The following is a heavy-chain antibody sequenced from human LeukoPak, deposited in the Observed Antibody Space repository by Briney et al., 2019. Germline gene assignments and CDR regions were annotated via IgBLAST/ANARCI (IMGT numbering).Heavy chain of an antibody. CDR2: IYTSGST. V-gene: IGHV4-61*02. CDR1: GASISSGSYY. Sequence: SETLSLTCTVSGASISSGSYYWSWIRQPAGKGLEWIGRIYTSGSTTYNPSLKSRVTISVDTSKNQFSLKLSSVTAADRAVYYCAREGRYGEPHPYAFDIWGQGTMVTVSS. J-gene: IGHJ3*02. D-gene: IGHD4-17*01. CDR3: AREGRYGEPHPYAFDI.